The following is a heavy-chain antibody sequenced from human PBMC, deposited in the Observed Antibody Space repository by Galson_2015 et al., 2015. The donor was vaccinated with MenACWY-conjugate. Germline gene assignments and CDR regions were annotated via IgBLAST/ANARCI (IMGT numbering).Heavy chain of an antibody. CDR3: ANKGKQQLASFDY. J-gene: IGHJ4*02. V-gene: IGHV4-39*01. CDR1: GGSISSSSYY. D-gene: IGHD6-13*01. Sequence: SETLSLTCTVSGGSISSSSYYWGWIRQPPGKGLEWIGSIYYSGSTYYNPSLKSRVTISVDTSKNQFSLKLSSVTAADTAVYYCANKGKQQLASFDYWGQGTLVTVSS. CDR2: IYYSGST.